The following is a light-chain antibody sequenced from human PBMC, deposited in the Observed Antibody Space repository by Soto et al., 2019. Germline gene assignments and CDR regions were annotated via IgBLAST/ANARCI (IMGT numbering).Light chain of an antibody. CDR1: QGISSY. J-gene: IGKJ1*01. V-gene: IGKV1-8*01. CDR2: AAS. CDR3: QQYHTYPPP. Sequence: AIRMTQSPSSFSASTGDRVTITCRASQGISSYLAWYQQKPGKAPKLLIYAASTLQSGVPPRFSGSGSGTDFTLTISCLQSDEYATYYRQQYHTYPPPLAHGPKLDIK.